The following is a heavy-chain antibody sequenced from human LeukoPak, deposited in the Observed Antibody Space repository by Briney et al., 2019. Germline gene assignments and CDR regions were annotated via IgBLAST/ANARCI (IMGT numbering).Heavy chain of an antibody. CDR2: ISGSGGST. J-gene: IGHJ4*02. CDR3: AKWGSGYYFIGDYFDY. CDR1: GFTFSSYA. D-gene: IGHD3-22*01. V-gene: IGHV3-23*01. Sequence: GGSLRLSCAASGFTFSSYAMSWVRQAPGKGLEWVSAISGSGGSTYYADSVKGRFTISRDNSQNTLYLQMNSLRAEDTAVYYCAKWGSGYYFIGDYFDYWGQGTLVTVSS.